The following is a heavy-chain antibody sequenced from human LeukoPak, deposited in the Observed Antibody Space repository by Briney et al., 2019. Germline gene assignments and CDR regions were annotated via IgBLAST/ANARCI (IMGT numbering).Heavy chain of an antibody. CDR1: GFTFSSYA. CDR2: IPRNGGST. J-gene: IGHJ5*02. V-gene: IGHV3-23*01. Sequence: GGSLRLSCAASGFTFSSYAMSWVRQAPGKGLEWVSSIPRNGGSTYYADSVKGRFTISRDNSKNTLYVQMNSLRAEDTAVYYCARDILTGYYRRGNWFDPWGQGILVTVSS. D-gene: IGHD3-9*01. CDR3: ARDILTGYYRRGNWFDP.